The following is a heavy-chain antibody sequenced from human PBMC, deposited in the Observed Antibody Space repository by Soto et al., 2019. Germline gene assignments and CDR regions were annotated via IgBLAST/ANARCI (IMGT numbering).Heavy chain of an antibody. CDR2: ISSNGGST. V-gene: IGHV3-64*01. CDR3: ARERTTVTPSAQYNWFDP. CDR1: GFTFGRYV. Sequence: GGALRLSCGASGFTFGRYVMCWVRPAPGKGLEYVSSISSNGGSTYYANSVKGRFTISRDNSKNTLYLQMGSLRVEDMAVYYCARERTTVTPSAQYNWFDPWGQGTLVTVSS. D-gene: IGHD4-4*01. J-gene: IGHJ5*02.